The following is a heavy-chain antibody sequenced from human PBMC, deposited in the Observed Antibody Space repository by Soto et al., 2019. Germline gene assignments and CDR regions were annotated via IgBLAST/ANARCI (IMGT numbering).Heavy chain of an antibody. CDR3: ARGYCSSTSCQNWFDP. J-gene: IGHJ5*02. D-gene: IGHD2-2*01. Sequence: GASVKVSCKAAGYTSTGYYMHWGRQAPAQGLEWMGWINPNSGGTNYAQKFQGRVTMTRDTSISTAYMELSRLRSDDTAVYYCARGYCSSTSCQNWFDPWGQGTLVTVSS. CDR1: GYTSTGYY. CDR2: INPNSGGT. V-gene: IGHV1-2*02.